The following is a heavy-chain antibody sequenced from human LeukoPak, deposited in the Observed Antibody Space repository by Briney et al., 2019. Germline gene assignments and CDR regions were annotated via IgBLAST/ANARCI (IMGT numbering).Heavy chain of an antibody. D-gene: IGHD3-10*01. CDR2: INPNSGGT. CDR3: ARVGPMVRGVIIKGVDWLDP. J-gene: IGHJ5*02. Sequence: GASVKVSCKASGYTFTGYYMHWVRQAPGQGLEWMGWINPNSGGTNYAQKFQGRVTMTRDTSISTAYMELSRLRSDDTAVYYCARVGPMVRGVIIKGVDWLDPWGQGTLVTVSS. CDR1: GYTFTGYY. V-gene: IGHV1-2*02.